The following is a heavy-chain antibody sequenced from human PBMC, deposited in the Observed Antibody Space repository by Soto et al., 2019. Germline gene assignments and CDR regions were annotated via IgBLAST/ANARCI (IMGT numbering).Heavy chain of an antibody. CDR1: GVTFISYG. CDR3: ARDGDIVVVVAATGHYYGMDV. Sequence: GGSLRLSCAAAGVTFISYGIHWVRQAPGKGLVWVAVIWYDGSNKSYADSVKGRITISRDNSKNTLYLQMNSLRAEDTAVYYCARDGDIVVVVAATGHYYGMDVWGQGTTVTVSS. CDR2: IWYDGSNK. J-gene: IGHJ6*02. D-gene: IGHD2-15*01. V-gene: IGHV3-33*08.